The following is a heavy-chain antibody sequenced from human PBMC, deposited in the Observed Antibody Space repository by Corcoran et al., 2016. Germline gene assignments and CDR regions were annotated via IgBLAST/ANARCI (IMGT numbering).Heavy chain of an antibody. CDR3: ARDRYCSGGSCYSTSD. D-gene: IGHD2-15*01. Sequence: EVQLVESGGGLVKPGGSLRLSCAASGFTFSSYSMNWVRQAPGKGLEWVSSISSSSSYIYYADSVKGRFTISRDNAKNSLYLQMNSRRAEDTALYYFARDRYCSGGSCYSTSDWGQGTLVTVSS. J-gene: IGHJ4*02. V-gene: IGHV3-21*01. CDR1: GFTFSSYS. CDR2: ISSSSSYI.